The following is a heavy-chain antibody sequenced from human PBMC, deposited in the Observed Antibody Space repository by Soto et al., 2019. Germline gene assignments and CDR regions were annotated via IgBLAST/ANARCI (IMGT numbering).Heavy chain of an antibody. CDR3: ARGARI. Sequence: EVQLVESGGDLVQPGGSLRLSCADSRFTFSGYWMYWVRQAPGKGLYWVANIKEDGSEKNYVDSVRGRFTISRENAKNSLYLQMNSLRAEDTAVYYCARGARIWGQGTMVTVS. V-gene: IGHV3-7*01. CDR1: RFTFSGYW. J-gene: IGHJ3*02. CDR2: IKEDGSEK.